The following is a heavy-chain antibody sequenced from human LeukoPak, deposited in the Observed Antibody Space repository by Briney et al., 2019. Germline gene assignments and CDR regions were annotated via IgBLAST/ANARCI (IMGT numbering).Heavy chain of an antibody. J-gene: IGHJ4*02. CDR2: INAGNGNT. CDR1: GYTFTSYA. V-gene: IGHV1-3*01. D-gene: IGHD6-19*01. CDR3: ARAPFYSSGWYGY. Sequence: ASVKVSCKASGYTFTSYAVHWVRQAPGQRLEWMGWINAGNGNTKYSQKFRGRVTITRDTSASTAYMELSSLRSEDTAVYYCARAPFYSSGWYGYWGQGTLVTVSS.